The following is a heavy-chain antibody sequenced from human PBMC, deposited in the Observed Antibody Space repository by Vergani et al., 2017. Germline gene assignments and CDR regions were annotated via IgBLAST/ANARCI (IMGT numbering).Heavy chain of an antibody. CDR3: AKHFRGWGIVY. CDR1: GFTLSNYD. CDR2: IQFDGSNQ. J-gene: IGHJ4*02. V-gene: IGHV3-30*02. D-gene: IGHD3-16*01. Sequence: QVQLVESGGGVVQRGGSLRLSCATSGFTLSNYDMQWIRQGPGKGLEFVAFIQFDGSNQYYADSVKGRFTLSRDFSKNTLYLQMNSLRTDDTATYYCAKHFRGWGIVYWGQGTLVTVSS.